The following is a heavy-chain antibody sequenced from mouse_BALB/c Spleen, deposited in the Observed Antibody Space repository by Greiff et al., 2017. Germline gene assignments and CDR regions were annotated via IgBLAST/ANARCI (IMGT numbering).Heavy chain of an antibody. CDR2: IRNKANGYTT. V-gene: IGHV7-3*02. Sequence: EVKVVESGGGLVQPGGSLRLSCAPSGFTFTDYYMSWVRQPPGKALEWLGFIRNKANGYTTEYSASVKGRFTISRDNSQSILYLQMNTLRAEDSATYYCARDYYGAYWGQGTLVTVSA. CDR1: GFTFTDYY. CDR3: ARDYYGAY. D-gene: IGHD1-1*01. J-gene: IGHJ3*01.